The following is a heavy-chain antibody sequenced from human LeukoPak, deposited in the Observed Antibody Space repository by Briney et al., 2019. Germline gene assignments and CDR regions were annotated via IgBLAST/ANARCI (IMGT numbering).Heavy chain of an antibody. D-gene: IGHD4-17*01. CDR2: ISTYNGNT. J-gene: IGHJ4*02. V-gene: IGHV1-18*01. CDR1: GYSFVLYG. CDR3: ERDEDYGIFVNVDY. Sequence: ASVKVSFKSSGYSFVLYGISWLRQAPGQGPEWRGWISTYNGNTKYAEKFQGRFTMTTDTPTSTAYMELRSLRSEDTAVYYCERDEDYGIFVNVDYWGQGPLVTVSS.